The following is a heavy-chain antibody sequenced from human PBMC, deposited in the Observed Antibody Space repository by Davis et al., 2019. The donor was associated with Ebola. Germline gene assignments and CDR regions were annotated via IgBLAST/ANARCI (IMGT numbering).Heavy chain of an antibody. V-gene: IGHV5-51*01. D-gene: IGHD2-15*01. J-gene: IGHJ6*02. CDR1: GYSFTSYW. CDR2: IYPGDSDT. CDR3: ARHGAVVAATSVTTPGNYYYGMDV. Sequence: GGSLRLSCKGSGYSFTSYWIGWVRQLPGKGLEWMGIIYPGDSDTRYSPSFQGQVTISADKSISTAYLQWSSLKASDTAMYYCARHGAVVAATSVTTPGNYYYGMDVWGQGTTVTVSS.